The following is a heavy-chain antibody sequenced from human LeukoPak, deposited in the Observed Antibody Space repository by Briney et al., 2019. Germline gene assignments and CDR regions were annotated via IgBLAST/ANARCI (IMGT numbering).Heavy chain of an antibody. Sequence: SETLSLTCTVSGYSISSGYYWGWIRQPPGKGLEWIGSIYHSGSTYYNPSLKSRVTISVDTSKNQFSLKLSSVTAADTAVYYCARDPKLLWFGGGYFDYWGQGTLVTVSS. CDR2: IYHSGST. J-gene: IGHJ4*02. CDR1: GYSISSGYY. CDR3: ARDPKLLWFGGGYFDY. V-gene: IGHV4-38-2*02. D-gene: IGHD3-10*01.